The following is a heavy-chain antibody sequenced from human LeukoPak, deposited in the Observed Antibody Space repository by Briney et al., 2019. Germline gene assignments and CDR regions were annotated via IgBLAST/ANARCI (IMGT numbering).Heavy chain of an antibody. CDR3: ARGLYGDHGGY. Sequence: GGSLRLSCVVSGFTFTSYAMSWVRQAPGKGLEWVSYISAGDDSTHYAGSVKGRFTISRDKSKNSLYLQMNSLRAEDTAVYYCARGLYGDHGGYWGQGTLVTVSS. D-gene: IGHD4-17*01. V-gene: IGHV3-23*01. J-gene: IGHJ4*02. CDR2: ISAGDDST. CDR1: GFTFTSYA.